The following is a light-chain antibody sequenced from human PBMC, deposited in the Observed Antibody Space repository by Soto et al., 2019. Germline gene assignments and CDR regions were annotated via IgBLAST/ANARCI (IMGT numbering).Light chain of an antibody. CDR3: QEYDNWSPEGT. J-gene: IGKJ1*01. CDR1: QSVSIN. V-gene: IGKV3-15*01. Sequence: TVLTQSPATLSVSPGERASLSCRASQSVSINLAWYQQKPGQAPRLLIYGASTRATGIPARFSGSGSGTEFTLTINSLQSEDFAVYYCQEYDNWSPEGTFGQGTKVEV. CDR2: GAS.